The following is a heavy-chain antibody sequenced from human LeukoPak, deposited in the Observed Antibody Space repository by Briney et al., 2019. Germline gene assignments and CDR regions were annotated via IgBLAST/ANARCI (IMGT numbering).Heavy chain of an antibody. CDR2: IYHSGST. Sequence: SETLSLTCAVSGYSISSGYYWGWIRQPPGKGLEWIGSIYHSGSTYYNPSLKSRVTISVDTSKKQFSLKLSSVTAADTAVYYCARGGWSPPLYWGQGTLVTVSS. D-gene: IGHD3-3*01. V-gene: IGHV4-38-2*01. J-gene: IGHJ4*02. CDR3: ARGGWSPPLY. CDR1: GYSISSGYY.